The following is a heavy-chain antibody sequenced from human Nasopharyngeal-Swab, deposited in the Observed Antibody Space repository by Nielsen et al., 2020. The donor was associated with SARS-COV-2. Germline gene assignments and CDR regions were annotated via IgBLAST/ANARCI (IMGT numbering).Heavy chain of an antibody. CDR2: FDPEDGET. J-gene: IGHJ5*02. D-gene: IGHD6-13*01. V-gene: IGHV1-24*01. CDR1: GYTLTELS. Sequence: ASVKVSCQVSGYTLTELSMHWVRQAPGKGLEWMGGFDPEDGETIYAQKFQGRVTMTEDTSTDTAYMELSSLRSEDTAVYYCATAPPYSSSLGWFDPWGQGTLVTVSS. CDR3: ATAPPYSSSLGWFDP.